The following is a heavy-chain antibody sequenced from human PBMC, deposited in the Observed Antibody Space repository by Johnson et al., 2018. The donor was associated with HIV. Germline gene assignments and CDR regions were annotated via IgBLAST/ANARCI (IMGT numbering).Heavy chain of an antibody. J-gene: IGHJ3*01. D-gene: IGHD3-3*01. CDR2: IWCGGSNK. Sequence: QVQLVESGGGVVQPGGSLRLSCAASGFTVSSNYMSWVRQAPGKGLEWEALIWCGGSNKYNADSVKGRFTISRDNSKNTLYLQMNSLRGEDTAVYYCARDFRFLEWIGVYLHWGQGTMVTVS. V-gene: IGHV3-33*08. CDR1: GFTVSSNY. CDR3: ARDFRFLEWIGVYLH.